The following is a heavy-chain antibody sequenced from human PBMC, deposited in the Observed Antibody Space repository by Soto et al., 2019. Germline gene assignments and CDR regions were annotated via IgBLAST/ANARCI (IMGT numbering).Heavy chain of an antibody. CDR2: FDPEDGET. D-gene: IGHD6-19*01. CDR1: GYTLTELS. CDR3: ARNPPYSSIQGYFDY. V-gene: IGHV1-24*01. Sequence: ASVKVSCKVSGYTLTELSMHWVRQAPGKGLEWMGGFDPEDGETICAQKFQGRVTMTEDTSTDTAYMELSSLRSEDTAVYYCARNPPYSSIQGYFDYWGQGTLVTVSS. J-gene: IGHJ4*02.